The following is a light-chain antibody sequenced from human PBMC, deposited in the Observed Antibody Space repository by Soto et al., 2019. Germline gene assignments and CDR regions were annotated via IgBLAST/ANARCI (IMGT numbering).Light chain of an antibody. J-gene: IGLJ3*02. Sequence: QSALTQPPSASGSPGQSVTISCTGTSSDVGGYKYVSWYQQHPGKAPKLMIFEVNKRPSGVPDRFSGSKSGNTASLTVSGLQAEDEADYYCNSYAGSNNWVFGGGTKLTVL. CDR2: EVN. CDR3: NSYAGSNNWV. V-gene: IGLV2-8*01. CDR1: SSDVGGYKY.